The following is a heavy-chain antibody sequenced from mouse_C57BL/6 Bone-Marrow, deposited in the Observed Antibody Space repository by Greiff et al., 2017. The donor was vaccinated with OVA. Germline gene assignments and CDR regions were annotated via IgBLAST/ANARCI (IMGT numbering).Heavy chain of an antibody. CDR3: AQNQPSSGYPPYAMDY. CDR2: IWRGGST. J-gene: IGHJ4*01. V-gene: IGHV2-5*01. CDR1: GFSLTSYG. Sequence: QVQLKESGPGLVQPSPSLSITCTVSGFSLTSYGVHWVRQSPGKGLAWLGVIWRGGSTDYNAAFMSRLSITKDNSKSQVFCKMNSQQADDTARYYGAQNQPSSGYPPYAMDYWGQGTSVTVAS. D-gene: IGHD3-2*02.